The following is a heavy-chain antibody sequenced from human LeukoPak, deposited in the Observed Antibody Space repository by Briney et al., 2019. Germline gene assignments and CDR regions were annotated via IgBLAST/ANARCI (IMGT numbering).Heavy chain of an antibody. CDR1: GFTFSSYA. V-gene: IGHV3-48*03. Sequence: TGGSLRLSCAASGFTFSSYAMHWVRQAPGKGLEWISYIRPNDGTTHYADSVKGRFTISRDNAKNSLSLQMTSLRADDSAVYYCVRGQTSLDNWFDPWGQGTLVIVSS. CDR2: IRPNDGTT. CDR3: VRGQTSLDNWFDP. J-gene: IGHJ5*02.